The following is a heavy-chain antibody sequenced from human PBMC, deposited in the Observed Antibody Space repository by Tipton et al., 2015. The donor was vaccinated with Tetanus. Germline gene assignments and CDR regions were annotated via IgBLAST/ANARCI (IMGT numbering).Heavy chain of an antibody. J-gene: IGHJ4*02. Sequence: GSLRLSCVTSGFTFRSYWMSWVRQAPGKGLEWVANIKEDGSEMYYADSVKGLFTISSDNARNSLSVHMNSLTAEDTAVYYCARLRVYCSTACYSHEDYWGQGTRGTVSS. CDR1: GFTFRSYW. D-gene: IGHD2/OR15-2a*01. CDR3: ARLRVYCSTACYSHEDY. V-gene: IGHV3-7*01. CDR2: IKEDGSEM.